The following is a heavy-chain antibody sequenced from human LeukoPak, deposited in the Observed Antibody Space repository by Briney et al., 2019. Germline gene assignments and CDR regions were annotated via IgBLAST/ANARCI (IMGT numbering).Heavy chain of an antibody. Sequence: SETLSLTCAVYGGSFSGYYWSWIRQPPGKGLEWIGEINHSGSTNYNPSLKSRVTISVDTSKNQFSLKLSSVTAADTAVYYCARGHYYGSGIDYWGQGTLVTASS. CDR3: ARGHYYGSGIDY. CDR2: INHSGST. D-gene: IGHD3-10*01. CDR1: GGSFSGYY. J-gene: IGHJ4*02. V-gene: IGHV4-34*01.